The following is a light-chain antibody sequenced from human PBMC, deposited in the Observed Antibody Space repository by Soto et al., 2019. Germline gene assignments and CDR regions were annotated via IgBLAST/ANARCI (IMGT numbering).Light chain of an antibody. J-gene: IGKJ1*01. CDR1: QSVSNT. CDR3: QQYNNWSPWT. CDR2: DAS. V-gene: IGKV3-15*01. Sequence: ILMTQSPATLSVSPGERATLSCRASQSVSNTLAWYQQKPGQAPILLIYDASTRATGIPARFSGSGSGTDFSHPISSLQSEDFAVYYYQQYNNWSPWTFGQGTKVEIK.